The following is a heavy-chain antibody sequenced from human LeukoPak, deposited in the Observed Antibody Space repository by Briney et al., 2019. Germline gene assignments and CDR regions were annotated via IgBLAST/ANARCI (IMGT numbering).Heavy chain of an antibody. CDR1: GYTFTGYY. CDR3: ARVPYDSSGLFDY. V-gene: IGHV1-2*02. D-gene: IGHD3-22*01. CDR2: INPNSGGT. J-gene: IGHJ4*02. Sequence: ASVKVSCKASGYTFTGYYMHWVRRAPGQGLEWMGWINPNSGGTNYAQKFQGRVTMTRDTSISTAYMELSRLRSDDTAVYYCARVPYDSSGLFDYWGQGTLVTVSS.